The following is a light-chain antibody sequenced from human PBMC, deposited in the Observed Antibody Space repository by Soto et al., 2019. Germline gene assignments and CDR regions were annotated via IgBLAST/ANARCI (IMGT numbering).Light chain of an antibody. V-gene: IGKV1-12*01. CDR1: QGISSW. CDR2: GAS. J-gene: IGKJ3*01. Sequence: DIQMTQSPSSVSASVGDRVTITCRASQGISSWFAWYQQKPGKVPKLLFYGASSLQSWVPSRFSGIGSGTDLTLAISILQHEDFATYYCRQAKSFTPFTFCPGTKGDIK. CDR3: RQAKSFTPFT.